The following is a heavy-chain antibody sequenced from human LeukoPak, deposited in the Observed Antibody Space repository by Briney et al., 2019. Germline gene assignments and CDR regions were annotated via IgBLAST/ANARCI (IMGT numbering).Heavy chain of an antibody. Sequence: GGSLRLSCAASGFTFSSYSMNWVRQAPGKGLEWVSSISSSSSYIYYADSVKGRFTISRDNAKNSLYLQMNSLRAEDTAVYYCARGGYSTVVTPFDYWGQGTLVAVSS. CDR3: ARGGYSTVVTPFDY. CDR2: ISSSSSYI. CDR1: GFTFSSYS. D-gene: IGHD4-23*01. J-gene: IGHJ4*02. V-gene: IGHV3-21*01.